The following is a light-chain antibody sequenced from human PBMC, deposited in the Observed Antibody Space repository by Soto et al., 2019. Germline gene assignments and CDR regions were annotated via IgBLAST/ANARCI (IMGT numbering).Light chain of an antibody. CDR2: GAS. CDR1: QSVSNN. CDR3: QQYSVWPLT. J-gene: IGKJ4*01. Sequence: EIVLTQSPATLSVSPGERAALSCRASQSVSNNLAWYQQKPGQPPRLLIFGASTRATGILARFSGSGSEAEFALTISTLQSEDLAVYCCQQYSVWPLTFGGGTKVEIK. V-gene: IGKV3D-15*01.